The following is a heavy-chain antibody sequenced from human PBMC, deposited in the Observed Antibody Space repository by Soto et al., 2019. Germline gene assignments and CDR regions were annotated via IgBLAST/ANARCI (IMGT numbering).Heavy chain of an antibody. Sequence: SETLSLTCTVSGGSISSTSYYWGWIRQPPGKGLEWIGSIFYSGTTYYNPSLKSRVTISVDTSKKQFSLKLSSVTAADTAVYFCARSQIGYSCGSADRDFNDYRGRRTYVTGSS. CDR1: GGSISSTSYY. J-gene: IGHJ4*02. CDR2: IFYSGTT. CDR3: ARSQIGYSCGSADRDFNDY. D-gene: IGHD2-21*01. V-gene: IGHV4-39*01.